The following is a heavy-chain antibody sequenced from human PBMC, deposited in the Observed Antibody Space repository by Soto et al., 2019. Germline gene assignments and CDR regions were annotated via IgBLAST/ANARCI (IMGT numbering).Heavy chain of an antibody. D-gene: IGHD2-15*01. V-gene: IGHV6-1*01. Sequence: PSQTLSLTCVISGDSVSSTSAAWSWIGHSPSRGLEWLGRTYYRSKWYSDYAVSVKSRITINPDTSKNQFSLKLSSVTAADTAVYYCARALGYCSGGRCHFHYWGQGTLVTVSS. CDR1: GDSVSSTSAA. J-gene: IGHJ4*02. CDR3: ARALGYCSGGRCHFHY. CDR2: TYYRSKWYS.